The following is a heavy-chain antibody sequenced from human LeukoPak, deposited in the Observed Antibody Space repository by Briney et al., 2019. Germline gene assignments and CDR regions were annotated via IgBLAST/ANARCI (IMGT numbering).Heavy chain of an antibody. CDR1: GYTFTGYY. CDR2: INPNSGGT. V-gene: IGHV1-2*02. Sequence: ASVKVSCKASGYTFTGYYMHWVRQAPGQGLEWMGWINPNSGGTNYAQKFQGRVTMTRDTSISTAYMELSRLRSDDTAVYYCARSPLPKILTVAFGIWGQGTMVTVSS. D-gene: IGHD4-17*01. J-gene: IGHJ3*02. CDR3: ARSPLPKILTVAFGI.